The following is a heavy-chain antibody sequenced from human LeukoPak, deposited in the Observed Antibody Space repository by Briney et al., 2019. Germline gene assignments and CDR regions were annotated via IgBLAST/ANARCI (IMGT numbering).Heavy chain of an antibody. J-gene: IGHJ5*02. Sequence: NPSETLSLTCTVSGGSISSYYWSWIRQPPGKGLEWIGYIYYSGSTNYNPSLKSRVTISVDKSKNQFSLKLSSVTAADTAVYYCASYGDYEDWFDPWGQGTLVTVSS. CDR2: IYYSGST. CDR1: GGSISSYY. V-gene: IGHV4-59*12. CDR3: ASYGDYEDWFDP. D-gene: IGHD4-17*01.